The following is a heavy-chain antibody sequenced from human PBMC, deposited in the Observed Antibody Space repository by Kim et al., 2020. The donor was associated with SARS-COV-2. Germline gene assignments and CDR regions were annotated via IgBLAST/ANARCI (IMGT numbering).Heavy chain of an antibody. CDR3: ARVQSPSYYDSSGYESLY. D-gene: IGHD3-22*01. V-gene: IGHV1-8*01. CDR1: GYTFTSYD. Sequence: ASVKVSCKASGYTFTSYDINWVRQATGQGLEWMGWMNPNSGNTGYAQKFQGRVTMTRNTSISTAYMELSSLRSEDTAVYYCARVQSPSYYDSSGYESLYWGQGTLVTVSS. CDR2: MNPNSGNT. J-gene: IGHJ4*02.